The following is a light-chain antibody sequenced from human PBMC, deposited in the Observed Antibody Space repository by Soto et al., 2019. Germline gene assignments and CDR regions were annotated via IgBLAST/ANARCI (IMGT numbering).Light chain of an antibody. V-gene: IGKV1-12*01. Sequence: DIQMTQSPSSVSASVGDRVTITCRASQGISSRLAWYQQKPGKAPKLLIYTASSLQSGVPSRFSGSGSGTDFTLTISSLQPEDFATYYCQQYNSNSKYTFGQGTKVDIK. CDR3: QQYNSNSKYT. CDR2: TAS. CDR1: QGISSR. J-gene: IGKJ2*01.